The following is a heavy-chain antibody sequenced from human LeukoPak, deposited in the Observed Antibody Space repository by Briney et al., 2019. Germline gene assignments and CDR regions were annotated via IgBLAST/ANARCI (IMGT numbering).Heavy chain of an antibody. J-gene: IGHJ4*02. CDR1: GGTFSSYT. CDR3: ATDSGDGYNPSGY. V-gene: IGHV1-69*04. Sequence: ASVKVSCKASGGTFSSYTISWVRQAPGQGLEWMGRIIPILGIANYAQKFQGRVTMTEDTSTDTAYMELSSLRSEDTAVYYCATDSGDGYNPSGYWGQGTLVTVSS. CDR2: IIPILGIA. D-gene: IGHD5-24*01.